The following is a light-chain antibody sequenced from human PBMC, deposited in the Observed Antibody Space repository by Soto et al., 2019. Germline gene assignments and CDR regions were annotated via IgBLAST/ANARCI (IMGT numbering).Light chain of an antibody. CDR3: SSYTSSSTLDYV. CDR2: DVS. Sequence: QSVLTQPASVSGSPGQSITISCTGTSSDVGGYNYVSWYQQHPGKAPKLMIYDVSNRPSGVSNRFSGSKSGNTASLTISGIQAEDEADYYCSSYTSSSTLDYVFGTGTKVTRP. CDR1: SSDVGGYNY. V-gene: IGLV2-14*01. J-gene: IGLJ1*01.